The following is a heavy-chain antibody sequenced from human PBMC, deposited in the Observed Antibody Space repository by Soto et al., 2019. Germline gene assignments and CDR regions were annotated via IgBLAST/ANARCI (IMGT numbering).Heavy chain of an antibody. J-gene: IGHJ2*01. CDR2: IYYSGNT. Sequence: SETLSLTCTVSGGSISSSSYYWGWIRQPPGKGLEWIGSIYYSGNTYYNPSLKSRVTISVDTSKNQFSLKLSSVTAADTAVYYCARRLTTIPFVEWYFDLWGRGTLVTVSS. CDR3: ARRLTTIPFVEWYFDL. D-gene: IGHD4-17*01. CDR1: GGSISSSSYY. V-gene: IGHV4-39*01.